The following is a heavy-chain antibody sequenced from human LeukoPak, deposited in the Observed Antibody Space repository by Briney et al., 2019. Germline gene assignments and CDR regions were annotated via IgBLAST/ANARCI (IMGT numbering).Heavy chain of an antibody. D-gene: IGHD3-10*01. CDR2: ISYDGSNK. V-gene: IGHV3-30*04. Sequence: GALRLSCAASGFTFSSYAMHWVRQAPGKGLEWVAVISYDGSNKYYADSVKGRFTISRDNSKNTLYLQMNSLRAEDTAVYYCARDRRDYYGSGTYRDPYYYMDVWGKGTTVIISS. CDR3: ARDRRDYYGSGTYRDPYYYMDV. J-gene: IGHJ6*03. CDR1: GFTFSSYA.